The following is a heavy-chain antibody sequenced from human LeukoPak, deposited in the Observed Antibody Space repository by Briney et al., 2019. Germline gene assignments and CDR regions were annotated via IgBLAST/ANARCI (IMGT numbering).Heavy chain of an antibody. Sequence: GGSLRLSCAASGFTFSYYSMSWVRQAPGKGLKWVSYISSSSTNIYYADSVKGRIIISRDNAKNSLYLQMNSLRDEDTAVYYCARVGGSGWSLWGQGTLVTVSS. CDR1: GFTFSYYS. J-gene: IGHJ4*02. CDR3: ARVGGSGWSL. CDR2: ISSSSTNI. D-gene: IGHD6-19*01. V-gene: IGHV3-48*02.